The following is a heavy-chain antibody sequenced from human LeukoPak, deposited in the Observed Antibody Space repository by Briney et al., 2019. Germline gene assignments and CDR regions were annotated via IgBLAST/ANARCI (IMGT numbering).Heavy chain of an antibody. CDR3: ARGPYSGGWYSFDS. D-gene: IGHD6-19*01. V-gene: IGHV4-4*07. CDR2: IYTSGSA. Sequence: SETLSFTCTVSGDSISSNYWSWIRQPTGKGLEWIGRIYTSGSANYNPSLNSRVTMSVDTSKNPFSLNLRSVTAADTAVYYCARGPYSGGWYSFDSWGQGTLVTVSS. CDR1: GDSISSNY. J-gene: IGHJ4*02.